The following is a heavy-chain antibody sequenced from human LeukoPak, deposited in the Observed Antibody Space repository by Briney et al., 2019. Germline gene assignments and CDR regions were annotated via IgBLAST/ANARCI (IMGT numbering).Heavy chain of an antibody. CDR3: ARGALYCSNTSCYSIGARTRYDY. D-gene: IGHD2-2*01. CDR1: GGSFSGYY. CDR2: INHSGST. J-gene: IGHJ4*02. V-gene: IGHV4-34*01. Sequence: SETLSLTCAVYGGSFSGYYWSWIRQPPGKGLEWIGEINHSGSTNYNPSLKSRVTISVDTSKNQFSLKLSSVTAADTAVYYCARGALYCSNTSCYSIGARTRYDYWGQGTLVTVSS.